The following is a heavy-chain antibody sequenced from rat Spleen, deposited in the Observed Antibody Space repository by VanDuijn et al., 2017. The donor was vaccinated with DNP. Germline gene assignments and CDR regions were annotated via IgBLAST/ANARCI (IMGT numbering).Heavy chain of an antibody. CDR3: ARTDNSGSKWNY. Sequence: EVQLQESGPGLVEPSQSLSLTCSVTGYSITSCCRWTWIRKFPGNKLEWMGYINSAGSTYYNPSLKSRIPITRDTSKNQFFLQVNSVTTEDTATYYCARTDNSGSKWNYWGHGVMVTVSS. CDR2: INSAGST. D-gene: IGHD4-3*01. CDR1: GYSITSCCR. J-gene: IGHJ2*01. V-gene: IGHV3-3*01.